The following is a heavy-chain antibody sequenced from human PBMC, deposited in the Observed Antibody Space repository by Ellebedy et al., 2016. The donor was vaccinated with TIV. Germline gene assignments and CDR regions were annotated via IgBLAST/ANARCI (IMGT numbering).Heavy chain of an antibody. CDR1: GYAFTNYG. V-gene: IGHV1-18*04. Sequence: AASVKVSCKASGYAFTNYGLSWVRQAPRQGLEWMGWISGYNGYTNYVQKLHDRVTITADTSTSTAYMELRSLRSDDTAMYYCARDQASIVATAGFDYWGQGSLVTVSS. CDR2: ISGYNGYT. D-gene: IGHD2-21*01. J-gene: IGHJ4*02. CDR3: ARDQASIVATAGFDY.